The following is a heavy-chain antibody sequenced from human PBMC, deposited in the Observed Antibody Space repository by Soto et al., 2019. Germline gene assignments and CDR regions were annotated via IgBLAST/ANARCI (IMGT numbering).Heavy chain of an antibody. V-gene: IGHV1-18*01. CDR2: ISAYNGNT. J-gene: IGHJ4*02. D-gene: IGHD6-19*01. Sequence: SGKVSCHSSVYTFTSYGISWVRQAPGQGLEWMGWISAYNGNTNYAQKLQGRVTMTTDTSTSTAYMELRSLRSDDTAVYYCASDGVIAVAGPRCDDWGQGTLVTVSS. CDR3: ASDGVIAVAGPRCDD. CDR1: VYTFTSYG.